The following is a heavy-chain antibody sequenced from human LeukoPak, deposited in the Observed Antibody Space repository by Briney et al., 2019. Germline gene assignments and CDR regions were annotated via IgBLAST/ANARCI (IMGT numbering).Heavy chain of an antibody. CDR1: GFTFSGNW. Sequence: GGSLTLSCEASGFTFSGNWMSWVRQAPGKGLECVASINPDGSQKLYVGSVKGRFTISRDNTKSSLYLQMNSLGAEDTAMYYCAKLLGTATTYDSWGQGTRVTVSS. CDR2: INPDGSQK. D-gene: IGHD5-24*01. CDR3: AKLLGTATTYDS. J-gene: IGHJ4*02. V-gene: IGHV3-7*01.